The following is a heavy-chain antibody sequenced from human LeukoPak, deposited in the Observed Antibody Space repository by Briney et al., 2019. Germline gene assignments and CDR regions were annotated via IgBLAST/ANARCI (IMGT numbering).Heavy chain of an antibody. V-gene: IGHV4-59*01. CDR3: ARQDYTTGWYFLDQ. Sequence: PSESLSLTCTVSGGSISRYHWSWVRQLPGKGLEWIGYIYSSGSNTYNASLKSRGTISLDTSKNQFSLRLSSVTAADTAMYYCARQDYTTGWYFLDQWGQGTLVTVSS. CDR1: GGSISRYH. CDR2: IYSSGSN. J-gene: IGHJ4*02. D-gene: IGHD6-19*01.